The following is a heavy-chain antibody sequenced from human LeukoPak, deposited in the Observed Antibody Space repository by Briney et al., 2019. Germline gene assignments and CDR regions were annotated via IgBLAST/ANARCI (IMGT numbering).Heavy chain of an antibody. Sequence: SETLSLTXTVSGDSISSYYWNWIRQPPGKGLEWIGYIYYGGSTNYNPSLKSRVTISVDTSKNQFSLKLSSVTAADTAVYYCARWVAARARYHFDYWGQRTLVTVSS. CDR3: ARWVAARARYHFDY. V-gene: IGHV4-59*01. CDR2: IYYGGST. CDR1: GDSISSYY. J-gene: IGHJ4*02. D-gene: IGHD6-6*01.